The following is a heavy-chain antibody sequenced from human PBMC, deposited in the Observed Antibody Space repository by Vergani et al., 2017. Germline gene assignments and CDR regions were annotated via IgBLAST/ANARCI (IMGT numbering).Heavy chain of an antibody. Sequence: QVQLQESGPGLVKPSQTLSLTCTVSCGSISSGSYYWSWIRQPXGKGLEWIGRIYTSGSTNYNPSLKSRVTISVDTSKNQFSLKLSSVTAADTAVYYCARSIITMVRGVDYYYGMDVWGQGTTVTVSS. CDR1: CGSISSGSYY. D-gene: IGHD3-10*01. CDR2: IYTSGST. V-gene: IGHV4-61*02. J-gene: IGHJ6*02. CDR3: ARSIITMVRGVDYYYGMDV.